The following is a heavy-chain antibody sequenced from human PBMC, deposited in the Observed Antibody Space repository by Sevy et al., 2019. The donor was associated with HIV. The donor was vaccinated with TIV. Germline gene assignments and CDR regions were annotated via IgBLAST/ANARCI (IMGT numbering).Heavy chain of an antibody. CDR1: GFAFSNYYA. CDR2: ISYDGNDK. J-gene: IGHJ6*02. V-gene: IGHV3-30-3*01. Sequence: GGSLRLSCAASGFAFSNYYAMYWVRQAPGKGLKWVALISYDGNDKYYADSVKGRFTISRDNFKNTLYLQMNSLTAEDMAVYYCARPRANYVDNYFFYAMDVWGQGTTVTVSS. D-gene: IGHD4-17*01. CDR3: ARPRANYVDNYFFYAMDV.